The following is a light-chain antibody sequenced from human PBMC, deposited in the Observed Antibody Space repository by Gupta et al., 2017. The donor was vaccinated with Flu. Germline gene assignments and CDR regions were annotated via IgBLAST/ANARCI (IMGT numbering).Light chain of an antibody. J-gene: IGKJ2*01. Sequence: GDRFTITCRASQGIRGDLGWYQQKPGKVPQRLIYAASTWQSGVPSRFSGGGSGTQYTLTIRGLQAEDFASYYCQQVHSYPYTFGQGTRLEIK. V-gene: IGKV1-9*01. CDR1: QGIRGD. CDR2: AAS. CDR3: QQVHSYPYT.